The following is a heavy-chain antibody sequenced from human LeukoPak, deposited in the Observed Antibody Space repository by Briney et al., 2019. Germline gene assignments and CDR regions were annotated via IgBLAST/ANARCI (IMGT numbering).Heavy chain of an antibody. J-gene: IGHJ6*03. Sequence: ASVKVSCKASGYSFTSHGISWVRQAPGQGLEWMGWISTYNGHTNYAQKLQGRVTMTTDTSTSTAYMELRRLRSDDTAVYYCAADSSEYGDYDYYYYYYMDVWGKGTTVTVSS. CDR1: GYSFTSHG. CDR2: ISTYNGHT. V-gene: IGHV1-18*01. D-gene: IGHD4-17*01. CDR3: AADSSEYGDYDYYYYYYMDV.